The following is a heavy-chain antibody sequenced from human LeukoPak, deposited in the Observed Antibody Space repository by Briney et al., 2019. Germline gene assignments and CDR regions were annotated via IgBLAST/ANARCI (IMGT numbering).Heavy chain of an antibody. V-gene: IGHV3-73*01. J-gene: IGHJ3*02. CDR2: IRSKANSYAT. CDR1: GFTFSGSA. Sequence: GGSLRLSCAASGFTFSGSAMHWVRQASGKGLEWVGRIRSKANSYATAYAASVKGRFTISRDDSENTAYLQMNSLKTEDTAVYYCTRSDYYDREAFDIWGQGTMVTVSS. CDR3: TRSDYYDREAFDI. D-gene: IGHD3-22*01.